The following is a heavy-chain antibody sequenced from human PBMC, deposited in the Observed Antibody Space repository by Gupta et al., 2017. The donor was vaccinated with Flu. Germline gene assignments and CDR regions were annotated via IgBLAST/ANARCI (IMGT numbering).Heavy chain of an antibody. D-gene: IGHD6-13*01. V-gene: IGHV4-39*01. CDR3: ARLGYSSSWVDS. CDR2: IYYSGST. Sequence: QLQLQESGPGLVKPSETLSLTCTVSGGSIRSGSYYWGWIRQPPEKGLDWIGSIYYSGSTYYNPSLKSRVTISVDTSKNQFSLKLNSVAATDTAVYYCARLGYSSSWVDSWGQGTLVTVSS. CDR1: GGSIRSGSYY. J-gene: IGHJ4*02.